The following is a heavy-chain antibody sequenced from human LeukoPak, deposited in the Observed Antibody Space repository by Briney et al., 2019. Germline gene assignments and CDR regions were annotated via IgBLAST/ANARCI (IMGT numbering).Heavy chain of an antibody. V-gene: IGHV3-30*02. J-gene: IGHJ5*02. Sequence: PGKSLRLSCATSGFTFSGYGMHWVRQAPSKGLEWLAFIRYDGSDKYYADSVKGRFTISRDNSKSTLYLQMNSLRAEDTAVYYCARGGESWGQGTLVTVSS. CDR3: ARGGES. CDR2: IRYDGSDK. D-gene: IGHD3-16*01. CDR1: GFTFSGYG.